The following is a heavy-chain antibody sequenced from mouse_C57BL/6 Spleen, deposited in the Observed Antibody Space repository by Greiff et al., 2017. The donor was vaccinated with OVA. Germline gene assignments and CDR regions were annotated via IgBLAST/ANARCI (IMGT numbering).Heavy chain of an antibody. V-gene: IGHV3-6*01. D-gene: IGHD4-1*01. J-gene: IGHJ2*01. CDR2: ISYDGSN. CDR1: GYSITSGYY. Sequence: VQLKESGPGLVKPSQSLSLTCSVTGYSITSGYYWNWIRQFPGNKLEWMGYISYDGSNNYNPSLKNRISITRDTSKNQFFLKFNSVTTEDTATYYWARAGTGTHFDYWGQGTTLTVSS. CDR3: ARAGTGTHFDY.